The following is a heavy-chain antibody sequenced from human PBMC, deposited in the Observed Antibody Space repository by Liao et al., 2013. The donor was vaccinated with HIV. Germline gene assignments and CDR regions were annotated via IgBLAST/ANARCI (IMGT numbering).Heavy chain of an antibody. CDR2: VTHSGGT. Sequence: QVHLQQWGAGLVKPAETLSLTCAVDGASLRGYYWGWIRQPPGKGLEWLGEVTHSGGTNHNPSLKNRLTISVDTSKNQVSLKLDSVTAADTAIYYCAKAYGLTTYSNWVDPWGRGTLVTVSS. J-gene: IGHJ5*02. CDR1: GASLRGYY. CDR3: AKAYGLTTYSNWVDP. V-gene: IGHV4-34*01. D-gene: IGHD3-10*01.